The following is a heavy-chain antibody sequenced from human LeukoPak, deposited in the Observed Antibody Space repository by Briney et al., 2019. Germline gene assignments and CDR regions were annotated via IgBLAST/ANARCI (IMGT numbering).Heavy chain of an antibody. CDR1: GFIFSYYS. CDR3: ARSGFEAFDM. J-gene: IGHJ3*02. Sequence: TGGSLRLSCAASGFIFSYYSMNWVRQAPGKGLEWVSSINSNSNYMSYADSVKGRFTISRDNAKNSLYLQMTSLRAEDTAVYYCARSGFEAFDMWGQGTMVTVSS. D-gene: IGHD1-26*01. CDR2: INSNSNYM. V-gene: IGHV3-21*01.